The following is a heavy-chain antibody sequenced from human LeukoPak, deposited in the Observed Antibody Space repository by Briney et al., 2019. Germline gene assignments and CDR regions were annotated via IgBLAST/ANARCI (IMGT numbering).Heavy chain of an antibody. Sequence: PSETLSLTCAVYGGSFSGYYWSWIRQPPGKGLEWIGEINHSGSTNYNPSLKSRVTISVDTSKNQFSLKLSSVTAADTAVYYCARGFRYCSSTSCPQITRIQHWGQGTLVTVSS. CDR1: GGSFSGYY. V-gene: IGHV4-34*01. D-gene: IGHD2-2*01. CDR2: INHSGST. CDR3: ARGFRYCSSTSCPQITRIQH. J-gene: IGHJ1*01.